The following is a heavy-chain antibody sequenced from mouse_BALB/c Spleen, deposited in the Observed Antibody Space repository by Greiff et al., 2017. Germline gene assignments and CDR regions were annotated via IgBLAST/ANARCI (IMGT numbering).Heavy chain of an antibody. CDR2: IYPGGGYT. CDR1: GYTFTNYW. D-gene: IGHD2-3*01. J-gene: IGHJ2*01. V-gene: IGHV1-63*02. Sequence: VQLQQSGAELVRPGTSVKISCKASGYTFTNYWLGWVKQSPGHGLEWIGDIYPGGGYTNYNEKFKGKATLTADTSSSTAYMQLSSLTSEDSAVYFCARGGDGYYWGQGTTLTVSS. CDR3: ARGGDGYY.